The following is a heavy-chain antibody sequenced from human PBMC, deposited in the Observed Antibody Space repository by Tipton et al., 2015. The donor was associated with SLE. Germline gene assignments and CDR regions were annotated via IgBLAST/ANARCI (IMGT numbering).Heavy chain of an antibody. D-gene: IGHD3-9*01. CDR1: GGSFSGYY. V-gene: IGHV4-34*01. CDR3: ARNTAYFVPDY. J-gene: IGHJ4*02. CDR2: INHSGST. Sequence: TLSLTCAVYGGSFSGYYWSWIRQPPGKGLEWIGEINHSGSTNYNPSLKSRVTISVDTSKNQFSLKLTSVTAADTAVYYCARNTAYFVPDYWGRGTLVTVSS.